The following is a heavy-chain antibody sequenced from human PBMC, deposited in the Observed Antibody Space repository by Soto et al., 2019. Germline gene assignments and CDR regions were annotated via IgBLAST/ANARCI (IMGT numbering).Heavy chain of an antibody. CDR1: GYIFTSYD. J-gene: IGHJ3*02. Sequence: ASVKVSCKASGYIFTSYDVNWVRQATGQGLEWMGWMNLNSGNTGYAQKFQGRVTMTRNTSISTAYMELSSLRSEDTAVYYCATDLYDFDAFDIWGQGTMVTVSS. CDR3: ATDLYDFDAFDI. V-gene: IGHV1-8*01. D-gene: IGHD3-3*01. CDR2: MNLNSGNT.